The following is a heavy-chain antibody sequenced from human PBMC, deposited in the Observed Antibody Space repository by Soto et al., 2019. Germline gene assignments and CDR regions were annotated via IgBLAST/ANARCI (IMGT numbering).Heavy chain of an antibody. D-gene: IGHD6-13*01. V-gene: IGHV1-8*01. J-gene: IGHJ6*02. Sequence: QVQLVQSGAEVKKPGASVKVSCKASGYTFTSYDINWVRQATGQGLEWMGWMNPNSGNTGYAQKCQGRVTVPRNTSTSTAYMELSSLRSEDTAVYYCARRGYSSSWYYYYYYGMDVWGQGTTVTVSS. CDR3: ARRGYSSSWYYYYYYGMDV. CDR2: MNPNSGNT. CDR1: GYTFTSYD.